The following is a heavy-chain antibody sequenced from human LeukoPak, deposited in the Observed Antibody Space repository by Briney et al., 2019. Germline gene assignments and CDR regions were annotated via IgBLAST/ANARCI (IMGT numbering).Heavy chain of an antibody. Sequence: PGRSLRLSCAASGFTFSSYGMHWVRQAPGKGLEWVAVISYDGSNKCYADSVKGRFTISRDNSKNTLYLQMNSLRAEDTAVYYCAKGGPRYGDSFDYWGQGTLVTVSS. CDR2: ISYDGSNK. CDR3: AKGGPRYGDSFDY. CDR1: GFTFSSYG. V-gene: IGHV3-30*18. D-gene: IGHD4-17*01. J-gene: IGHJ4*02.